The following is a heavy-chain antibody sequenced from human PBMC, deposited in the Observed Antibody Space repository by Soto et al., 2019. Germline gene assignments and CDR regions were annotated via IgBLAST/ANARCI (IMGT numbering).Heavy chain of an antibody. Sequence: QVQLVTSGAEVKKPGASVKVSCKASGYTFTSYTIHWVRQAPGHRLEWMGWINAGNGNTIYSQKFQGRVTITTDTSASTAYMELSSLRSEDTAVYYCARDRYYGSGSYNYFDYWGQGTLVTVSS. V-gene: IGHV1-3*01. CDR1: GYTFTSYT. D-gene: IGHD3-10*01. J-gene: IGHJ4*02. CDR3: ARDRYYGSGSYNYFDY. CDR2: INAGNGNT.